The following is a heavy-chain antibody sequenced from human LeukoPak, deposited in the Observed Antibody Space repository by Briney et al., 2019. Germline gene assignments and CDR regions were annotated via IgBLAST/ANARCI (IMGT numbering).Heavy chain of an antibody. CDR1: GGSISSYY. Sequence: SETLSLTCSVSGGSISSYYWSWIRQPPGKGLEWIGYIYYSGSTNYSPSLKSRVTISVDTSKNQFSLRLDSVTAADTAVYYCASGLSPYYYDYYMDVWGKGTTVTVSS. CDR2: IYYSGST. CDR3: ASGLSPYYYDYYMDV. V-gene: IGHV4-59*01. J-gene: IGHJ6*03.